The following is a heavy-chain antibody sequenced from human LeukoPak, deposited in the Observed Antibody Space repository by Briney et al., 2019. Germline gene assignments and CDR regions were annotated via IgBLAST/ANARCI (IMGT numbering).Heavy chain of an antibody. D-gene: IGHD5-18*01. V-gene: IGHV1-8*01. CDR2: MNPNSGNT. CDR3: ARVGPYSYGYGVVYYFDY. Sequence: ASVKVSCKASGYTFTSYDINWVRQATGQGLEWMGWMNPNSGNTGYAQKFQGRVTMTRNTSISTAYMELSSLRSEDTAVYYCARVGPYSYGYGVVYYFDYWGQGTLVTVSS. J-gene: IGHJ4*02. CDR1: GYTFTSYD.